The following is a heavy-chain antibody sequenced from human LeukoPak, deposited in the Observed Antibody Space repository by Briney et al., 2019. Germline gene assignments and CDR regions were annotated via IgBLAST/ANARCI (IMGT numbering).Heavy chain of an antibody. V-gene: IGHV1-18*01. CDR2: ISAYNGKT. CDR1: AYIFTTTY. J-gene: IGHJ4*02. CDR3: ARGGTYYPCIDY. Sequence: GASVKLSCRASAYIFTTTYINWVRQAPGQGLEWMGWISAYNGKTSYAQKFQGRVTMTTDSSTNTAYMDLTSLRSDDTAVYYCARGGTYYPCIDYWGQGTLVTVSS. D-gene: IGHD1-26*01.